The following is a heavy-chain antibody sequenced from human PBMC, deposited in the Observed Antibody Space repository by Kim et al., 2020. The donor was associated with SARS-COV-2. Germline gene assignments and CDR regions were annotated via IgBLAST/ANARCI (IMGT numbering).Heavy chain of an antibody. D-gene: IGHD5-18*01. J-gene: IGHJ4*02. Sequence: SETLSLTCTVSGGSISSYYWSWIRQPPGKGLEWIGYIYYSGSTNYNPSLKSRVTISVDTSKNQFSLKLSSVTAADTAVYYCARDSGGYSYGLYYFDYWGQGTLVTVSS. CDR3: ARDSGGYSYGLYYFDY. CDR1: GGSISSYY. CDR2: IYYSGST. V-gene: IGHV4-59*13.